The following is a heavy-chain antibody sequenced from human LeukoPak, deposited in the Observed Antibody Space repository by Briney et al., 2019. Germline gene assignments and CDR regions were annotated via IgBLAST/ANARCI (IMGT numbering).Heavy chain of an antibody. J-gene: IGHJ3*02. CDR1: GGSISSSN. Sequence: ETLSLTCAVSGGSISSSNWWSWVRQPPGKGLEWVSAISGSGGSTYYADSVKGRFTISRDNSKNTLYLQMNSLRAEDTAVYYCAKDVGRYFDWSYDAFDIWGQGTMVTVSS. V-gene: IGHV3-23*01. CDR3: AKDVGRYFDWSYDAFDI. D-gene: IGHD3-9*01. CDR2: ISGSGGST.